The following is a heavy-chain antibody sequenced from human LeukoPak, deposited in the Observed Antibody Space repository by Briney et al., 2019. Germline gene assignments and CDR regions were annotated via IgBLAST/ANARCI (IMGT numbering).Heavy chain of an antibody. Sequence: SETLSLTCTVSGDSMSTYYWSFIRQPAGKGLEWIGRIHTSGTTWYSASLKSRATISVDTSKNQFSLKLNSVTAADTAVYYCASGSYYFDYWGQGTLVSVSS. CDR2: IHTSGTT. CDR1: GDSMSTYY. D-gene: IGHD1-26*01. CDR3: ASGSYYFDY. J-gene: IGHJ4*02. V-gene: IGHV4-4*07.